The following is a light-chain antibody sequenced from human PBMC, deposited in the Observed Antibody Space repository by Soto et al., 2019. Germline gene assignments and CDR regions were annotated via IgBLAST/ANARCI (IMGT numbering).Light chain of an antibody. V-gene: IGLV2-14*01. CDR2: DVS. CDR1: SSDIGRYNY. CDR3: SSYISSSTYV. Sequence: QSALTQPASVSGSPGQSITISCTGTSSDIGRYNYVSWYQQYPGKAPKFMIYDVSNRPSGVSNRFSGSKSGNTASLTISGLQAEDEADYYCSSYISSSTYVFGTGTKDTVL. J-gene: IGLJ1*01.